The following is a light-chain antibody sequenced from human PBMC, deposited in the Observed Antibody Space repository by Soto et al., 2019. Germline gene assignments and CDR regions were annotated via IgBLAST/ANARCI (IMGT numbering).Light chain of an antibody. J-gene: IGKJ4*01. CDR3: QQYNSWPLT. CDR2: DTF. CDR1: QSVGSD. Sequence: EIVMTQWSAPQYLSQRERDTLSCRASQSVGSDLACYQQKPGQAPRLVIDDTFTMATGVPTRISGSVSGTEFTLTISSLQSEDFAVYYFQQYNSWPLTFGGGTKVDIK. V-gene: IGKV3D-15*01.